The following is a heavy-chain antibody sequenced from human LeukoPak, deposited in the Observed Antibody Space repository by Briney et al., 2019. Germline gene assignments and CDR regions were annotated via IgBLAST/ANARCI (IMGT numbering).Heavy chain of an antibody. V-gene: IGHV3-23*01. CDR3: AKDRSYYDTGGYYQVDY. J-gene: IGHJ4*02. CDR1: GFTFSSYA. Sequence: GGSLRLSCAASGFTFSSYAMSWVRQAPGKGLEWVSAISGLGDTTYYADSVKGRFTISRDNSKNMLYLQMNSLRAEDTAVYYCAKDRSYYDTGGYYQVDYWGQGTLATVSS. CDR2: ISGLGDTT. D-gene: IGHD3-22*01.